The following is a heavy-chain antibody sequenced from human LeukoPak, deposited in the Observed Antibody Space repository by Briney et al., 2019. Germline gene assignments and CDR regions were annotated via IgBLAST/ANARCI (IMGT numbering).Heavy chain of an antibody. Sequence: SETLSLTCAVYGGSFSGYYWSWIRQPPGKGLEWIGEINHSGSTNYNPSLKSRVTISVDTSKNQFSLKLSSVTAADTAVYYCARLDRGYCSSTSCRNPYYYGMDVWGQGTTVTVSS. D-gene: IGHD2-2*01. CDR3: ARLDRGYCSSTSCRNPYYYGMDV. CDR1: GGSFSGYY. J-gene: IGHJ6*02. CDR2: INHSGST. V-gene: IGHV4-34*01.